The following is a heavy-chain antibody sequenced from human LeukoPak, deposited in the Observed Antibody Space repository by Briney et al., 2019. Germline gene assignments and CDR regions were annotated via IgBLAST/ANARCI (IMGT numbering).Heavy chain of an antibody. J-gene: IGHJ4*02. Sequence: SETLSLTCTVSGGSISSSSYYWGWIRQPPGKGLEWIGSIYYSGSTYYNPSLKSRVTIPVDTPKNQFSLKLSSVTAADTAVYYCASHPPYYYDSSGYYPFDYWGQGTLVTVSS. CDR1: GGSISSSSYY. CDR2: IYYSGST. V-gene: IGHV4-39*01. CDR3: ASHPPYYYDSSGYYPFDY. D-gene: IGHD3-22*01.